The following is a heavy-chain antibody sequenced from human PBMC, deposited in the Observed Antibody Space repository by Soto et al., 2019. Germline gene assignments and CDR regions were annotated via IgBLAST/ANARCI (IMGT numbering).Heavy chain of an antibody. CDR3: ARDGYSSSSYSYYYYGMYV. CDR1: GFTFSSYS. V-gene: IGHV3-48*02. Sequence: GGSLRLSCAASGFTFSSYSMNWVRQAPGKGLEWVSYISSGSTTIYYADSVKGRFTISRDNAKNSLYLQMNSLRDEDTAVYYCARDGYSSSSYSYYYYGMYVWGQGTTVTVSS. D-gene: IGHD6-6*01. CDR2: ISSGSTTI. J-gene: IGHJ6*02.